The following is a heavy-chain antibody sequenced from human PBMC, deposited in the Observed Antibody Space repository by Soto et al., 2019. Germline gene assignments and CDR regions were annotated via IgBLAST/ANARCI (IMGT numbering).Heavy chain of an antibody. CDR1: GGSISSGGYY. D-gene: IGHD3-10*01. CDR3: ARITMVRGVIYFQH. V-gene: IGHV4-31*03. CDR2: IYYSGST. Sequence: QVQLQESGPGLVKPSQTLSLTCTVSGGSISSGGYYWSWIRQHPGKGLEWIGYIYYSGSTYYIPSLKSRVTISVHTSKNQCSLKLSSVTAADTAVYYCARITMVRGVIYFQHWGQGTLVTVSS. J-gene: IGHJ1*01.